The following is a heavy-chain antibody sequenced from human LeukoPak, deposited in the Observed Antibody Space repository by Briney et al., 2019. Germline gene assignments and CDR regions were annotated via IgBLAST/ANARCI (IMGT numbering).Heavy chain of an antibody. J-gene: IGHJ4*02. CDR3: AKKYDNWIDY. CDR2: ISYDGTNS. D-gene: IGHD3/OR15-3a*01. CDR1: GFTFDNSG. V-gene: IGHV3-30*18. Sequence: PGGSLRLSCAASGFTFDNSGMHWVRQAPGKGLEWVAVISYDGTNSYYADSVKGRFAISRDNSKNTVFLQMNSLRVEDTAVYYCAKKYDNWIDYWGQGTLVTVSS.